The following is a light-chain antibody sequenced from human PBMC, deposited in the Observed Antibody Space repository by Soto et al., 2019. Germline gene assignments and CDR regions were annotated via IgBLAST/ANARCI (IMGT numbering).Light chain of an antibody. CDR2: DVS. CDR3: SSYTSSSTLL. Sequence: ALTQPASVSGSPGQSITFSCTGTSNDIGGYNYVSWYQQHPGKAPKLMIFDVSNRPSGVSYRFSGSKSGNTASLTISGLQAEDEADYYCSSYTSSSTLLFGGGTKLTVL. V-gene: IGLV2-14*01. CDR1: SNDIGGYNY. J-gene: IGLJ2*01.